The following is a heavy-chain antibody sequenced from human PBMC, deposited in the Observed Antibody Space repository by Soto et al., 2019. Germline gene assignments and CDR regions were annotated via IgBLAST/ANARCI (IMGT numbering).Heavy chain of an antibody. J-gene: IGHJ4*02. CDR2: VSGSGVST. CDR3: AKGDCSGGSCYPNSNYFDS. Sequence: GGSLRLSCAASGFTFGNYAMNWVRQAPGKGLEWVSVVSGSGVSTYYADSVKGRFTISRDNSESTLYLQMNSLRAEDTAVYYCAKGDCSGGSCYPNSNYFDSWGQGTLVTVSS. V-gene: IGHV3-23*01. CDR1: GFTFGNYA. D-gene: IGHD2-15*01.